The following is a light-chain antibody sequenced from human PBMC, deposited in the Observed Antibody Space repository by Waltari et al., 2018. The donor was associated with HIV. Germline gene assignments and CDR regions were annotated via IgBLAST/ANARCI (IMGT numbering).Light chain of an antibody. Sequence: SAPTQPPSASGSVGQSVSISCTGTRSDVGAYDYVSWYQQHPGKAPKVIIYEVNKRPSGVPHRFSGSKSGNTASLTVAGLQADDEADYFCSSYGGTDTYVFGSGTKVSVL. CDR2: EVN. V-gene: IGLV2-8*01. CDR1: RSDVGAYDY. J-gene: IGLJ1*01. CDR3: SSYGGTDTYV.